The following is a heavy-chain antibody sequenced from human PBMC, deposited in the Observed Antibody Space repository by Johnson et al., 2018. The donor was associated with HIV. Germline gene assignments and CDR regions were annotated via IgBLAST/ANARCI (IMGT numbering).Heavy chain of an antibody. D-gene: IGHD6-19*01. J-gene: IGHJ3*02. Sequence: VRLVESGGGLIQPGGSLRLSCTASGFMFDDYGMNWVRQAPGKGMEWVSGINWNGGSTGYADSMKGRFTISRDNAKNSLYLQMNSLRAEDTALYYCARDRQAVRGNFDIWGQGTMVTVSS. V-gene: IGHV3-20*04. CDR2: INWNGGST. CDR3: ARDRQAVRGNFDI. CDR1: GFMFDDYG.